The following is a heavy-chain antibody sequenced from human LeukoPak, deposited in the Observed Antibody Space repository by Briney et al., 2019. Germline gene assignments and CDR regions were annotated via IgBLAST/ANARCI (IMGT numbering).Heavy chain of an antibody. D-gene: IGHD2-2*01. Sequence: GGSLRLSCAASGFTFSSYPMHWVRQAPGKGLEYLSGISSDGGSTYHANPVKGRFIISRDNSKNTLYLQMGSLRAEDTAVYYCARDQCSTTSCKYFQYWGQGTLVTVSS. CDR3: ARDQCSTTSCKYFQY. CDR2: ISSDGGST. CDR1: GFTFSSYP. V-gene: IGHV3-64*01. J-gene: IGHJ1*01.